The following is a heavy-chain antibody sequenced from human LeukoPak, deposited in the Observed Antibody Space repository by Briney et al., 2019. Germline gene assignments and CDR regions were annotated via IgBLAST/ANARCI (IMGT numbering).Heavy chain of an antibody. D-gene: IGHD2/OR15-2a*01. J-gene: IGHJ4*02. Sequence: GASVKVSCKVSGYSLTELSMHWARQAPGKGLEWMGGFDPGNGETIFTKNFQGRVTMTDDTSTDTAYMELSSLRSEDTAVYYCTGGTFYRLLDYWGQGTLVTVSS. CDR1: GYSLTELS. CDR3: TGGTFYRLLDY. V-gene: IGHV1-24*01. CDR2: FDPGNGET.